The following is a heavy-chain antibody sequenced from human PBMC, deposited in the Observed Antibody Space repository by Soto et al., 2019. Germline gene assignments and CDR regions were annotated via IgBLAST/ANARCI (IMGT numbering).Heavy chain of an antibody. J-gene: IGHJ6*02. V-gene: IGHV3-30*18. CDR2: ISYDGRRK. Sequence: QVQLVESGGGVVQPGGSLRLSCSGSGFIFSGYGMHWVRQPPGKGLEWVAVISYDGRRKYYEDSVKGRFTVSRDNSQNTVYREMNSLRVEDSAIYYCAKDILRDQLDWGMDVWGQGTTVTVSS. CDR3: AKDILRDQLDWGMDV. D-gene: IGHD3-9*01. CDR1: GFIFSGYG.